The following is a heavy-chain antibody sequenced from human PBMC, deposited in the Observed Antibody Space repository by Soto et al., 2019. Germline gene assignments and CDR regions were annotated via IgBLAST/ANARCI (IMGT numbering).Heavy chain of an antibody. CDR1: GFTFYRYY. D-gene: IGHD1-1*01. CDR3: VRANWNVDY. J-gene: IGHJ4*02. CDR2: ISSAGEYT. Sequence: HVQLVESGGDSGKAGGSLRLSCAASGFTFYRYYMTWVRQAPGDGLEWISYISSAGEYTDYADSVKGRFTISRDNARNSLFLQMNSLRVEDTAVYYCVRANWNVDYWGRGTLVTVSS. V-gene: IGHV3-11*06.